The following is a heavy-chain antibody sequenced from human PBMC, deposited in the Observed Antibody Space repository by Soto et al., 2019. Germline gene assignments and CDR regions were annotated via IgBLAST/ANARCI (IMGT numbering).Heavy chain of an antibody. V-gene: IGHV3-43D*03. CDR2: ISWDGGST. D-gene: IGHD3-22*01. J-gene: IGHJ6*02. Sequence: GGSLRLSCAASGFTFDDYAMHWVRQAPGKGLEWVSLISWDGGSTYYADSVKGRFTISRDNSKNSLYLQMNSLRAEDTALYYCAKDQDSSGYYGMDVWGQGTTVTVSS. CDR1: GFTFDDYA. CDR3: AKDQDSSGYYGMDV.